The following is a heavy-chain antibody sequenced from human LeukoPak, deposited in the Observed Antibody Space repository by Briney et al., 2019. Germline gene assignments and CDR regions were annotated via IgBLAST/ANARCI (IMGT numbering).Heavy chain of an antibody. Sequence: SETLSLTCTVSGGSISSSSYYWGWIRQPPGKGLEWIGSIYYSGSTYYNPSLKSRVTISVDTSKNQFSLKLSSVTAADTAVYYCASRHGSGSDAFDIWGQGTMVTVSS. CDR1: GGSISSSSYY. CDR2: IYYSGST. J-gene: IGHJ3*02. V-gene: IGHV4-39*01. CDR3: ASRHGSGSDAFDI. D-gene: IGHD3-10*01.